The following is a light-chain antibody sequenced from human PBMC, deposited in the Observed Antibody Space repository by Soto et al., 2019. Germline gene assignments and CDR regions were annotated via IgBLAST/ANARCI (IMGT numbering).Light chain of an antibody. CDR2: DVS. J-gene: IGLJ3*02. CDR3: SSYTGSSTRWV. V-gene: IGLV2-14*03. Sequence: QSVLTQPASVSGSPGQSITISCTGTTSDVGGYNYVSWYQHHPGKAPKLMIYDVSNRPSGVSNRFSGSKSGNTASLTISGLQSEDEADYYCSSYTGSSTRWVFGGGTKLTVL. CDR1: TSDVGGYNY.